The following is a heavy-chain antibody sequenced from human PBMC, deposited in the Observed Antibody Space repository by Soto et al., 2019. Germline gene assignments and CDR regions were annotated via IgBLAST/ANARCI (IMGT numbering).Heavy chain of an antibody. CDR2: IGPKSGGT. CDR1: GYTFTDYY. J-gene: IGHJ3*02. Sequence: ASVKVSCKASGYTFTDYYLHWVRQAPGQGFEWMGWIGPKSGGTNYAKKFQGWVTMTRDTSINTVYMELSSLKSDDTAVYYCVREAAMVPRPANAFDIWGQGTMVTVS. CDR3: VREAAMVPRPANAFDI. D-gene: IGHD5-18*01. V-gene: IGHV1-2*04.